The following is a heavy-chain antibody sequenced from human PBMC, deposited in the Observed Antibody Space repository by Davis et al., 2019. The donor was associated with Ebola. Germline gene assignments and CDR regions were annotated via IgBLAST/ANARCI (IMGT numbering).Heavy chain of an antibody. V-gene: IGHV3-23*01. CDR3: ARTRVVTPGDVFDV. J-gene: IGHJ3*01. CDR1: GFTISGFA. Sequence: GESLKISCAASGFTISGFAMSWVRQAPGKGLEWVSGITGYGGTTYYEDSVEGRFTISRDNSKNTLFLQMDALRAEDTAVYYCARTRVVTPGDVFDVWGEGTMVTVSS. CDR2: ITGYGGTT. D-gene: IGHD4-23*01.